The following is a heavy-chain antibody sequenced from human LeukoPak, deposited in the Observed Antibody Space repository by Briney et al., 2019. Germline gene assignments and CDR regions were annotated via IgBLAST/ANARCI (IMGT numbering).Heavy chain of an antibody. CDR2: IIPIFGTA. J-gene: IGHJ5*02. V-gene: IGHV1-69*13. CDR3: AREVVPAARGWFDP. Sequence: SVKVSCKASGGTFSSYAISWVRQAPGQGLEWMGGIIPIFGTANYAQKFQGRVTIIADESTSTAYMELSSLRSEDTAVYYCAREVVPAARGWFDPWGQGTLVTVSS. D-gene: IGHD2-2*01. CDR1: GGTFSSYA.